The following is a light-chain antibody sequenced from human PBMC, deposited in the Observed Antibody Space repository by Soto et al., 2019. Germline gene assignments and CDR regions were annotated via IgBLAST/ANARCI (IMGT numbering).Light chain of an antibody. CDR3: QQSYSTPRT. Sequence: DIQMTQSPSSLSASVGDIVTITFRASQSIISYLNFYQQKPGKAPKLLIYAASSLQSGVPSMFSGSGSGTDFTLTISSLQPEDFATYYCQQSYSTPRTFGQGTKVDIK. CDR1: QSIISY. J-gene: IGKJ1*01. CDR2: AAS. V-gene: IGKV1-39*01.